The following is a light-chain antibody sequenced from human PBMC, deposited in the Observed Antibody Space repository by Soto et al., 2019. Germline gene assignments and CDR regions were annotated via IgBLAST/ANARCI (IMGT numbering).Light chain of an antibody. CDR2: DVS. CDR1: QNVSHW. Sequence: DIQMTQSPSTLSASIGDRVTITCRASQNVSHWLAWYRQKPGKAPNRLIYDVSSSESGVPSRFSGSGSGTEFTLTVSSLQPDDFATYFCQQYYGFPWTFGQGTKVEIK. CDR3: QQYYGFPWT. J-gene: IGKJ1*01. V-gene: IGKV1-5*01.